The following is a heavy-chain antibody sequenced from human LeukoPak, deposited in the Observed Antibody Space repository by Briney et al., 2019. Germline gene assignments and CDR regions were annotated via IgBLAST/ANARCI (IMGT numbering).Heavy chain of an antibody. Sequence: ASVKVSCKASGYTFTSYGISWVRQAPGQGLEWMGWINPNSGGTNYAQKFQGRVTMTRDTSISTAYMELSRLRSDDTAVYYCARDHVKIWDYWGQGTLVTVSS. CDR1: GYTFTSYG. J-gene: IGHJ4*02. CDR2: INPNSGGT. CDR3: ARDHVKIWDY. D-gene: IGHD3-16*01. V-gene: IGHV1-2*02.